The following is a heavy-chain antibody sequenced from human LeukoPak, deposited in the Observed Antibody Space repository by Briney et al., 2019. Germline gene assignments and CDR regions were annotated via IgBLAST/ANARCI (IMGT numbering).Heavy chain of an antibody. V-gene: IGHV4-4*07. CDR3: ARDLVSQIEENWFDP. CDR1: GGSISNYY. Sequence: SETLSLTWTVSGGSISNYYWSWIRQPAGKGLEWIGRIYTRGSTNYNPSLKSRVTMSVDTSKNQFSLKLSSVTAADTAVYYCARDLVSQIEENWFDPWGQGTLVTVSS. J-gene: IGHJ5*02. CDR2: IYTRGST. D-gene: IGHD2-2*01.